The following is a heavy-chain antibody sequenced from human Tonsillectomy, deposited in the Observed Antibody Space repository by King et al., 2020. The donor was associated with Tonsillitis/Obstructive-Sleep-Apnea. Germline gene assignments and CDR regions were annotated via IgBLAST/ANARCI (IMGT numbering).Heavy chain of an antibody. CDR1: GGTLSSYP. Sequence: QLVQSGAEVKKPGSSVKVSCKASGGTLSSYPISWVRQAPGQGLEWMGGIIPIFGTANYAQEFQGRVTITADESTSTAYMELSSLSSEDTAVYYCARGTGYCSSTSCYYYFDYWGQGTLVTVSS. CDR2: IIPIFGTA. V-gene: IGHV1-69*12. J-gene: IGHJ4*02. CDR3: ARGTGYCSSTSCYYYFDY. D-gene: IGHD2-2*03.